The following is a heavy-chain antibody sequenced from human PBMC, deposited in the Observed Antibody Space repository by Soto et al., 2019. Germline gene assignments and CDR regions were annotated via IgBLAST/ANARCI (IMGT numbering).Heavy chain of an antibody. CDR1: GGSISSGGYY. CDR2: IYYSGST. D-gene: IGHD3-22*01. CDR3: ARDLGYYYDSSGYPGGFDP. Sequence: PSETLSLTCTVSGGSISSGGYYWSWIRQHPGKGLEWIGYIYYSGSTYYNPSLKSRVTISVDTSKNQFYLKLSSVTAADTAVYYFARDLGYYYDSSGYPGGFDPWGQGTLVTVSS. V-gene: IGHV4-31*03. J-gene: IGHJ5*02.